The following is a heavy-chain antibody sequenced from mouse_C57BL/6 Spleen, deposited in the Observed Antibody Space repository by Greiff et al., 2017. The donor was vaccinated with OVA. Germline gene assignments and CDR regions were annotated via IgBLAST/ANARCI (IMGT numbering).Heavy chain of an antibody. D-gene: IGHD2-14*01. Sequence: VQLQESGAELVRPGASVTLSCKASGYTFTDYEMHWVKQTPVHGLEWIGAIDPETGGTAYNQKFKGKAILTADKSSSTAYMELRSLTSEDSAVYYGTRWECLSQYEPHALDYWGQGTSVTVSA. CDR1: GYTFTDYE. J-gene: IGHJ4*01. CDR3: TRWECLSQYEPHALDY. CDR2: IDPETGGT. V-gene: IGHV1-15*01.